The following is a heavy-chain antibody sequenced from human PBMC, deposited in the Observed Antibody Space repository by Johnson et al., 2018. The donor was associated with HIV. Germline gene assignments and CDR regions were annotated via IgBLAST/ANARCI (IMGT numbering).Heavy chain of an antibody. Sequence: QVQLVESGGGVVQPGRSLRLSCAASGFTFSSYGMHWVRQAPGKGLEWVAVISYDGSNKYYADSVKGRFTIPRDNSKNPLYLQMNSLRAEDTAVYYCARAGVVFSTASHDAFDIWGQGTMVTVSS. V-gene: IGHV3-30*19. CDR1: GFTFSSYG. CDR2: ISYDGSNK. D-gene: IGHD2-21*01. J-gene: IGHJ3*02. CDR3: ARAGVVFSTASHDAFDI.